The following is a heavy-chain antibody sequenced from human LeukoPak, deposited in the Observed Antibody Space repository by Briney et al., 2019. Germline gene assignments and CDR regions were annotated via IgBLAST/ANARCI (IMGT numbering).Heavy chain of an antibody. D-gene: IGHD3-22*01. CDR2: IIPIFGIA. Sequence: ASVKVSCKASGGTFSSYAISWVRQAPGQGFEWMGRIIPIFGIANYAQKFQGRVTITADKSTSTAYMELSSLRSEDTAVYYCARDDSSGYYSTQGYYFDYWGQGTLVTVSS. V-gene: IGHV1-69*04. CDR3: ARDDSSGYYSTQGYYFDY. CDR1: GGTFSSYA. J-gene: IGHJ4*02.